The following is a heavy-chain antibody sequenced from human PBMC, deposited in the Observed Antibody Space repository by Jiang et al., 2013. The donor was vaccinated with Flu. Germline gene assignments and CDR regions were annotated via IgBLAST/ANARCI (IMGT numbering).Heavy chain of an antibody. Sequence: GDYAMSWFRQAPGKGLEWVGFIRSKAYGGTTEYAASVKGRFTISRDDSKSIAYLQMNSLKTEDTAVYYCTRDHLGYSSGWSPGDYYFDYWGQGTLVTVSS. J-gene: IGHJ4*02. CDR2: IRSKAYGGTT. V-gene: IGHV3-49*03. CDR1: GDYA. D-gene: IGHD6-19*01. CDR3: TRDHLGYSSGWSPGDYYFDY.